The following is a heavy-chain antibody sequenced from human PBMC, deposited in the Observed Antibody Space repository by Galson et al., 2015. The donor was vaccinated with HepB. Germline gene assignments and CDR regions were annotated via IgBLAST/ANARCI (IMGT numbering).Heavy chain of an antibody. CDR1: GFTFSSYG. Sequence: SLRLSCAASGFTFSSYGMHWVRQAPGKGLEWAAVIWYDGSNKYYADSVKGRFTISRDNSKNTLYLQMNSLRAEDTAVYYCARDSAYCSGGSCYVGVAFDIWGQGTMVTVSS. D-gene: IGHD2-15*01. J-gene: IGHJ3*02. CDR3: ARDSAYCSGGSCYVGVAFDI. CDR2: IWYDGSNK. V-gene: IGHV3-33*01.